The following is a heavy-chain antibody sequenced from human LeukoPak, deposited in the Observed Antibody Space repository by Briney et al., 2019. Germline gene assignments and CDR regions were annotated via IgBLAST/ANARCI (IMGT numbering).Heavy chain of an antibody. J-gene: IGHJ4*02. V-gene: IGHV4-34*01. D-gene: IGHD3-3*01. CDR3: ARVGLTQLNEWLFALDY. CDR1: GGSFSGYY. CDR2: INHSGST. Sequence: SETLSLTCAVCGGSFSGYYWSWIRQPPGKGLEWIGEINHSGSTNYNPSLKSRVTISVDTSKNQFSLKLSSVTAADTAVYYCARVGLTQLNEWLFALDYWGQGTLVTVSS.